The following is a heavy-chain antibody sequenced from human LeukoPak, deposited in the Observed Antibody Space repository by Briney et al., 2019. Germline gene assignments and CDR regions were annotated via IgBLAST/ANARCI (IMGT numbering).Heavy chain of an antibody. CDR3: ARVSGYSYGTIDY. CDR2: IYYSGST. J-gene: IGHJ4*02. CDR1: GGSISSSSYY. V-gene: IGHV4-39*07. D-gene: IGHD5-18*01. Sequence: SETLSLTCTVSGGSISSSSYYWGWLRQPPGKGLEWIGSIYYSGSTYYNPSLKSRVTISVDTSKNQFSLKLSSVTAADTAVYYCARVSGYSYGTIDYWGQGTLVTVSS.